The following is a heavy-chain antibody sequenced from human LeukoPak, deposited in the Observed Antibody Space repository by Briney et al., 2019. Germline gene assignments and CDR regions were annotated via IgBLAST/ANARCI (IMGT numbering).Heavy chain of an antibody. D-gene: IGHD6-19*01. CDR1: GGSFIGYY. Sequence: SETLSLTCAVYGGSFIGYYWSWIRQPPGKGLEWIGEINHSGSTNYNPSLKSRVTISVDTSKNQFSLKLSSVTAADTAAYYCAIVLAQWPFYYSYYMDVWGKGTTVTVSS. CDR3: AIVLAQWPFYYSYYMDV. V-gene: IGHV4-34*01. CDR2: INHSGST. J-gene: IGHJ6*03.